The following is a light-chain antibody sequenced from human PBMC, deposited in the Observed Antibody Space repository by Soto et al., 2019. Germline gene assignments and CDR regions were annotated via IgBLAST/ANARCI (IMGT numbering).Light chain of an antibody. CDR1: KTIHSN. CDR2: RAS. Sequence: IGLTQSPATLSLSAGERATLTCRAEKTIHSNVAWYQPRPGQPPRLRIYRASSRAAGIPARFSGSWSGTEFTLTINSLQSEDFAVYYCQQYQNLWTFGQGTKVDIK. J-gene: IGKJ1*01. CDR3: QQYQNLWT. V-gene: IGKV3-15*01.